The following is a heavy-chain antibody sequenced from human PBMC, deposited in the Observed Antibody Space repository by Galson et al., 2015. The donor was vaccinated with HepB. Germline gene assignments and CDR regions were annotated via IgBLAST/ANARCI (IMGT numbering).Heavy chain of an antibody. J-gene: IGHJ4*02. CDR3: AKLKGGTLRLGELSY. CDR2: ISGSGGST. CDR1: GFTFSSYA. D-gene: IGHD3-16*02. Sequence: SLRLSCAASGFTFSSYAMSWVRQAPGKGLEWVSAISGSGGSTYYADSVKGRFTISRDNSKNTLYLQMNSLRAEDTAVYYCAKLKGGTLRLGELSYWGQGTLVTVSS. V-gene: IGHV3-23*01.